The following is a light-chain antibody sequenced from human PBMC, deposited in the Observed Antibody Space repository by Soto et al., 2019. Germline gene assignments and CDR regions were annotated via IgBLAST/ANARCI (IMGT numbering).Light chain of an antibody. CDR1: QSISSW. J-gene: IGKJ1*01. Sequence: DIQMTQSPSTLSASVGDRVTITCRASQSISSWLAWYQQKPGKPPKLLIYKASSLESGVPSRFSGSGSGTEFTLTISSLQPDDFATYYCQQYNNYCTFGQGTKVEIK. CDR2: KAS. CDR3: QQYNNYCT. V-gene: IGKV1-5*03.